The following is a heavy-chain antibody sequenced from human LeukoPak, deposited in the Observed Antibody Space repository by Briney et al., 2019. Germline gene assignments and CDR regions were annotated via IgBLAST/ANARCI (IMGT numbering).Heavy chain of an antibody. CDR3: AKEGLLWFGEAHAYYFDY. V-gene: IGHV3-23*01. Sequence: GGSLRLSCGASGFTFSNYAMSWVRQAPGKGLEWVSAITGGGRSTYYADSVKGRFTISRDNSKNTLYLQMNSLRTEDTAVYYCAKEGLLWFGEAHAYYFDYWGQGTLVTVSS. CDR2: ITGGGRST. J-gene: IGHJ4*02. CDR1: GFTFSNYA. D-gene: IGHD3-10*01.